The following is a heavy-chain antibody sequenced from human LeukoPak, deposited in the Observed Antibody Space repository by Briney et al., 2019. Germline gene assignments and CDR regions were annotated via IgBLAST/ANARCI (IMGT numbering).Heavy chain of an antibody. CDR2: IIPIFGTA. Sequence: GASVKVSCKPSGYTFTSYGISWVRQAPGQGLEWMGGIIPIFGTANYAQKFQGRVTITTDESTSTAYMELSSLRSEDTAVYYCARAESPGGPAAPLWLWGRGTLVTVSS. CDR1: GYTFTSYG. V-gene: IGHV1-69*05. D-gene: IGHD2-2*01. CDR3: ARAESPGGPAAPLWL. J-gene: IGHJ2*01.